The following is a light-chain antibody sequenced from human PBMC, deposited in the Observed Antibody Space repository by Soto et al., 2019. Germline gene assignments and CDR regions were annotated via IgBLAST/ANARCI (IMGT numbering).Light chain of an antibody. CDR2: RDN. V-gene: IGLV1-44*01. Sequence: QYFLTQQPSVCGTPGQRVTVSCSGGRSNIGSNTVHWYQQLPGAAPKLLIYRDNQRPSGVPDRFAASKSGTSASLAISGLQSEDEGDYYCAAWDDSHNVLYVFGPGTKVTVL. CDR1: RSNIGSNT. CDR3: AAWDDSHNVLYV. J-gene: IGLJ1*01.